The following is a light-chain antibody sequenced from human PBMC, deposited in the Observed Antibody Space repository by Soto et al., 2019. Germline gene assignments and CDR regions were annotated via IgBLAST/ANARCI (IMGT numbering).Light chain of an antibody. J-gene: IGKJ4*01. CDR2: KAS. CDR1: QSISTW. CDR3: QEYNDYSPLT. Sequence: IHMTQSPSTASAFVGDTITITCRASQSISTWLAWYQHKPGKAPRLLIFKASILVNGGVPRRFSGSGSGTEFNFTISSLQPDDVGTYYCQEYNDYSPLTFGGGTKVQIK. V-gene: IGKV1-5*03.